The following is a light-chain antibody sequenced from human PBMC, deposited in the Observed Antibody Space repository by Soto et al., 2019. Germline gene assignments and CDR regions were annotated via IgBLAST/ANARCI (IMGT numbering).Light chain of an antibody. CDR3: QSFDTSLSGFVV. J-gene: IGLJ2*01. CDR2: DNN. Sequence: QSVLTQPPSMSGAPGQRVTISCTGSSSNIGAGYDVHWYQQHPGTAPKLLIFDNNNRPSGVPDRLSGSKSDTSASLAITGLQAEDEADYYCQSFDTSLSGFVVFGGGTQLTVL. CDR1: SSNIGAGYD. V-gene: IGLV1-40*01.